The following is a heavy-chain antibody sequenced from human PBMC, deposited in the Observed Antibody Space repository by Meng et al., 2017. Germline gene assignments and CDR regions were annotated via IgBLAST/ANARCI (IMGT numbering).Heavy chain of an antibody. D-gene: IGHD5-24*01. CDR3: ARSEMATTCFDY. Sequence: QGQLVGSGGGVCQPGRSLGLSCAASGFTFSSYAMHWVRQAPGKGLEWVAVISYDGSNKYYADSVKGRFTISRDNSKNTPYLQMNSLRAEDTAVYYCARSEMATTCFDYWGQGTLVTVSS. CDR2: ISYDGSNK. J-gene: IGHJ4*02. V-gene: IGHV3-30*04. CDR1: GFTFSSYA.